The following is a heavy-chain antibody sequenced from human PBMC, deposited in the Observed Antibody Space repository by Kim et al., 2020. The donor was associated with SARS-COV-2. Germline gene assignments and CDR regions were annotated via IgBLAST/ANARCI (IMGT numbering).Heavy chain of an antibody. CDR1: GYTLTELS. CDR3: ATGIAASGYYYYYGMDV. J-gene: IGHJ6*02. V-gene: IGHV1-24*01. D-gene: IGHD6-13*01. Sequence: ASVKVSCKVSGYTLTELSMHWVRQAPGKGLEWMGGFDPEDGETIYAQKFQGRVTMTKDTSTDTAYMELSSLRSEDTAVYYCATGIAASGYYYYYGMDVWGQGNTVTVSS. CDR2: FDPEDGET.